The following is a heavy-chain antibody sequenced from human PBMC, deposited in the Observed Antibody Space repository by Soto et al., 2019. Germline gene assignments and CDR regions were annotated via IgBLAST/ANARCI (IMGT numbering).Heavy chain of an antibody. CDR1: GGTFSSYA. CDR3: ARGGLRFLEWCRY. J-gene: IGHJ4*02. V-gene: IGHV1-69*06. D-gene: IGHD3-3*01. Sequence: QVQLVQSGAEVKKPGSSVKVSCKASGGTFSSYAISWVRQAPGQGLEWMGGIIPIFGTANYAQKFQGRVTITADKSTSTDYLEVCSLRSEDTAVYYCARGGLRFLEWCRYWGQGTLVTVSS. CDR2: IIPIFGTA.